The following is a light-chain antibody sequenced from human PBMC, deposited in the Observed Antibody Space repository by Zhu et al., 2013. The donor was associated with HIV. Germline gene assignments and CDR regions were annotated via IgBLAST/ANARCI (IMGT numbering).Light chain of an antibody. Sequence: EVVMTQSPATLSVSPGEGATLSCRASQSVSTNLAWYQQSPGQAPRLLFYGASTRATGIPARFSGSGSGTDFTLTISSLEPEDFAIYFCQQRSNWPQTFGQGSKVELK. J-gene: IGKJ1*01. CDR2: GAS. CDR1: QSVSTN. CDR3: QQRSNWPQT. V-gene: IGKV3-15*01.